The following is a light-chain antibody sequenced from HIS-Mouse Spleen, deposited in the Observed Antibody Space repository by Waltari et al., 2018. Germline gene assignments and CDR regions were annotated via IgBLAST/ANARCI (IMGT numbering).Light chain of an antibody. CDR3: QQYGSSPRT. J-gene: IGKJ2*01. CDR2: GAS. Sequence: EIVLTQSPCTLSLSPGERATLSCRASQSVSSSYLAWYQQKPGQAPRLLIYGASSRATGIPDRFSGSVSGTDFTLTISRLEPEDFAVYYCQQYGSSPRTFGQGTKLEIK. V-gene: IGKV3-20*01. CDR1: QSVSSSY.